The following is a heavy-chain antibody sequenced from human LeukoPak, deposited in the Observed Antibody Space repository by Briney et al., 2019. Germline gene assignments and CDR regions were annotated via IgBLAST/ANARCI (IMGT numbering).Heavy chain of an antibody. D-gene: IGHD6-25*01. CDR1: GGSISSSSYY. V-gene: IGHV4-39*07. CDR2: IYYSGST. Sequence: PSETLSLTCTVSGGSISSSSYYWGWIRQPPGKGLEWIGSIYYSGSTNYNPSLKSRVTISVDTSKNQFSLKLTSVTTADTAVYYCARAGGVKTAALDLDYWGQGTLVTVSS. CDR3: ARAGGVKTAALDLDY. J-gene: IGHJ4*02.